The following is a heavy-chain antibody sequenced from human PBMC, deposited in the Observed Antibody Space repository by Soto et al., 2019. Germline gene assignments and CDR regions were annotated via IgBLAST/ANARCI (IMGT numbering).Heavy chain of an antibody. CDR1: GFSLSPGKVG. CDR3: APMLLGRSVDCDDSTMYL. CDR2: IFSNDEK. V-gene: IGHV2-26*01. D-gene: IGHD2-21*01. Sequence: HVTLKESGPVLVKPTETLTLTCSVSGFSLSPGKVGVTWIRQPPGKSLEWLAHIFSNDEKSYRTPLKSGLTMPEITSKIQAVLTQSIADPVITATDYDAPMLLGRSVDCDDSTMYLLGKGNPGTGSS. J-gene: IGHJ6*03.